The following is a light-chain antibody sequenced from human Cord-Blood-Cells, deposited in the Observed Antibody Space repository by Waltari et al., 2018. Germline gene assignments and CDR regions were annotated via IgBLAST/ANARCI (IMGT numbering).Light chain of an antibody. CDR3: CSYAGSSTLV. Sequence: QSALPPPASVSGSPGQSITISCTGTSSDVGSYHLVSWYQPHPGKAPKLMIYEGSKRPSGVSNRFSGSKSGNTASLTISGLQAEDEADYYCCSYAGSSTLVFGGGTKLTVL. V-gene: IGLV2-23*01. J-gene: IGLJ3*02. CDR2: EGS. CDR1: SSDVGSYHL.